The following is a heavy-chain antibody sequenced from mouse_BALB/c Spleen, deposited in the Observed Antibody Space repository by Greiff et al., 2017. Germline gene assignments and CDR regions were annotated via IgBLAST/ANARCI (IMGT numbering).Heavy chain of an antibody. V-gene: IGHV3-2*02. CDR2: ISYSGST. J-gene: IGHJ4*01. CDR1: GYSITSDYA. Sequence: EVKLVESGPGLVKPSQSLSLTCTVTGYSITSDYAWNWIRQFPGNKLEWMGYISYSGSTSYNPSLKSRISITRDTSKNQFFLQLNSVTTEDTATYYCARMRYGYDDDYYAMDYWGQGTSVTVSS. D-gene: IGHD2-2*01. CDR3: ARMRYGYDDDYYAMDY.